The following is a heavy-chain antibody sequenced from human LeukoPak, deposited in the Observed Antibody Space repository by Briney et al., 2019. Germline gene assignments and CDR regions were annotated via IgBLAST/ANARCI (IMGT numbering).Heavy chain of an antibody. D-gene: IGHD3-10*01. CDR1: GGSISSYY. V-gene: IGHV4-59*01. CDR3: ARVKGREGSTVIIDY. CDR2: ISYSGSI. J-gene: IGHJ4*02. Sequence: SETLSLTCTVSGGSISSYYWSWIRQPPGKGLEWIGYISYSGSINYNPSLKSRVTMSVDTSKNQFSLKLSSVSAADTAVYYCARVKGREGSTVIIDYWGQGTLVTVSS.